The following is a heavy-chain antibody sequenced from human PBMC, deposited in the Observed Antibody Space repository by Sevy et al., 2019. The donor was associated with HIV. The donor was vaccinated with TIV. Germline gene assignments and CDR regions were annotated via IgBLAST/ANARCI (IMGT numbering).Heavy chain of an antibody. Sequence: GGSLRLSCAASGFTFDDYWMQWVRQAPGQGLEWVANIRQDGNELYYADSVKGRFTISRDNAKESLFLQMTNLRVEDTAIYYCAIRYFDLWGQGTLVTVSS. D-gene: IGHD4-17*01. CDR1: GFTFDDYW. CDR3: AIRYFDL. V-gene: IGHV3-7*01. CDR2: IRQDGNEL. J-gene: IGHJ4*02.